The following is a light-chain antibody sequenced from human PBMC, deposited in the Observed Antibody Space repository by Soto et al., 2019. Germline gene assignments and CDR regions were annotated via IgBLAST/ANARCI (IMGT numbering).Light chain of an antibody. J-gene: IGLJ3*02. CDR2: EVT. V-gene: IGLV2-14*01. CDR3: ASYTRVDSWV. CDR1: SSDVGAYDR. Sequence: QSVLTQPASVSGSPGQSISISCTGTSSDVGAYDRVSWYQHHPGKAPKLLIYEVTNRPSGVSTRFSGSKSANTASLTVAGHQPEDEANYYCASYTRVDSWVFGEGTKLT.